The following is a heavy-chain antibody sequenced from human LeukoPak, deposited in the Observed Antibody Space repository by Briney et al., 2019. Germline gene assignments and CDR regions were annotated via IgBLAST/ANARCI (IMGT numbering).Heavy chain of an antibody. D-gene: IGHD3-3*01. CDR2: IKQDGSEK. CDR3: ARPTTYYDFWSGYQSCYFDY. CDR1: GFTFSSNW. J-gene: IGHJ4*02. V-gene: IGHV3-7*01. Sequence: PGRSLRLSCAASGFTFSSNWMSWVRQAPGKGLEWVANIKQDGSEKYYVDSVQGRFTISRDNAKNSLYLQMNSLRAEDTAVYYCARPTTYYDFWSGYQSCYFDYWGQGTLVTVSS.